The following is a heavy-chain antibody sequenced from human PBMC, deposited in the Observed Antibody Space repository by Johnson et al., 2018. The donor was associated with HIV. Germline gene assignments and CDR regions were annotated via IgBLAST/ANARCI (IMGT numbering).Heavy chain of an antibody. CDR2: INSDGSST. CDR3: TVESSVYSGNDSAAVDM. Sequence: VQLVESGGGLAKPAWSPRLSCAASGFTFSSYWMHWVRQAPGKGLVWVSRINSDGSSTSYADSVKGRFPISRDNSKNTLFLQMHSLRAEDTNVFWCTVESSVYSGNDSAAVDMWGQGTKVTVSS. D-gene: IGHD5-12*01. CDR1: GFTFSSYW. J-gene: IGHJ3*02. V-gene: IGHV3-74*02.